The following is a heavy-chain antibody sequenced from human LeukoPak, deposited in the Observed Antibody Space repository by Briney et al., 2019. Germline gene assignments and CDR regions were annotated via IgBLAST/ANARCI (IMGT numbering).Heavy chain of an antibody. V-gene: IGHV3-7*01. Sequence: GGSLRLSCSASRFTFSNYEMSWVRQAPGKGLEWVANIKHDGSERYYIDSVKGRFTISRDNAKNSVYLQMNRLRAEDTAVYYCARVRREMKRSLGRTTEYSYYYYMDVWGKGTTVTVSS. D-gene: IGHD1/OR15-1a*01. CDR3: ARVRREMKRSLGRTTEYSYYYYMDV. CDR1: RFTFSNYE. J-gene: IGHJ6*03. CDR2: IKHDGSER.